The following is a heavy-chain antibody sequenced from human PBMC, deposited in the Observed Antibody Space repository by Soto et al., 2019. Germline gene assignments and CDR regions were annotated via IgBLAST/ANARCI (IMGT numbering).Heavy chain of an antibody. CDR1: GGSISSISYY. J-gene: IGHJ5*02. Sequence: SETLSLTCTVSGGSISSISYYWGWIRQPPGKGLEWIGSIYYSGSTYYNPSLKSRVTISVDTSKNQFSLKLSSVTAADTAVYYCARHIFNYDFWSGHGDWFDPWGQGTLVTVSS. V-gene: IGHV4-39*01. CDR3: ARHIFNYDFWSGHGDWFDP. CDR2: IYYSGST. D-gene: IGHD3-3*01.